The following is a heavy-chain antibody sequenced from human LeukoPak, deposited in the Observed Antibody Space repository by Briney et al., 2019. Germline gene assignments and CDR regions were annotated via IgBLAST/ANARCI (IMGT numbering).Heavy chain of an antibody. V-gene: IGHV3-74*01. D-gene: IGHD6-6*01. J-gene: IGHJ4*02. CDR3: ARFQLHSSSSGESFDY. CDR1: GFTFSSYW. CDR2: INSDGSST. Sequence: GGSLRLSCAASGFTFSSYWMHWVRQAPGKGLVWVSRINSDGSSTSYADSVKGRFTISRDNAKNSLYLQMNSLRAEDTAVYYCARFQLHSSSSGESFDYWGQGTLVTVSS.